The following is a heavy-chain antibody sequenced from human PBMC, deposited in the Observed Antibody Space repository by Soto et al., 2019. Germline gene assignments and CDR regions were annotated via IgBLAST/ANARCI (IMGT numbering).Heavy chain of an antibody. Sequence: GASVKVSCKASGYTFTGYYMHWVRQAPGQGLEWMGWIDPNSGGTNYAQKFQGRVTMTRETSISTAYMELSRLRSDDTAVYYCARGPEYYDFWSGYYIGSSERLDYWGQGTLVTVSS. CDR1: GYTFTGYY. V-gene: IGHV1-2*02. CDR3: ARGPEYYDFWSGYYIGSSERLDY. J-gene: IGHJ4*02. CDR2: IDPNSGGT. D-gene: IGHD3-3*01.